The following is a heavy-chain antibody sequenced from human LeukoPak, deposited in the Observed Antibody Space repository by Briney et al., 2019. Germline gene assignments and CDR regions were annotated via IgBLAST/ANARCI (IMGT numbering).Heavy chain of an antibody. J-gene: IGHJ4*02. CDR2: IKSKSNGETT. Sequence: GGSLRLTCAASGLFLSNEWMNWVRQTPGRGLEWVGLIKSKSNGETTHYAAPVKGRFTISRDDSKNTAYLQMNSLKTEDTAVYYCTSVTWSHPYWGQGTLVTVSS. CDR1: GLFLSNEW. CDR3: TSVTWSHPY. V-gene: IGHV3-15*01. D-gene: IGHD5/OR15-5a*01.